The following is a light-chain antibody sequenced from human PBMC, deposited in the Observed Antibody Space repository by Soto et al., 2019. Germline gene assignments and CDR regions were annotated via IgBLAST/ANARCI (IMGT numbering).Light chain of an antibody. CDR2: SAS. CDR1: ERVSTN. V-gene: IGKV3-15*01. J-gene: IGKJ1*01. CDR3: QQYNNLPPT. Sequence: EIVLTQSPGTLSLSPGESATLSCRASERVSTNLAWYQQTPGQAPRLLIYSASRRPTDIPVRFSGSGSGAEFTLTISSLQSEDFAIYYCQQYNNLPPTFGQGTKVDIK.